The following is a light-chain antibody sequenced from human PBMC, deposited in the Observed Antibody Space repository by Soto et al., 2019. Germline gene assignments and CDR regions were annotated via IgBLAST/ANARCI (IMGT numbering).Light chain of an antibody. V-gene: IGKV1-5*01. Sequence: DIQMTQSPSTLSASVGDRVTITCRASQSISSWLAWYQQKPGKAPKLLIYDASSLEIGVPSTFSGSGSGTEFTLTIIILQPDDFATYYCQQYNSYSPMLTFGGGTKVEIK. CDR2: DAS. CDR3: QQYNSYSPMLT. CDR1: QSISSW. J-gene: IGKJ4*01.